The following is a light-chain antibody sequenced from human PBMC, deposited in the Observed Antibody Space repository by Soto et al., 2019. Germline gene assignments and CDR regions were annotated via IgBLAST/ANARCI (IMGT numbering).Light chain of an antibody. CDR3: SPYSSSSTRLV. CDR2: DVN. V-gene: IGLV2-14*03. Sequence: QSALTQPASVSGSPGQSSTISCTGTSSDVGGYNYVSWYQHHPDKAPKLMIYDVNNRPSGVSNRFSGSKSGNTASLTISGLQAEDEAAYYCSPYSSSSTRLVFGGGTQLTVL. CDR1: SSDVGGYNY. J-gene: IGLJ2*01.